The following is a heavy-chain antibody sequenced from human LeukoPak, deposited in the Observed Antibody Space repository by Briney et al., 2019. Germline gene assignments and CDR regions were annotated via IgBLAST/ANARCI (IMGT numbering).Heavy chain of an antibody. D-gene: IGHD1-14*01. J-gene: IGHJ5*02. Sequence: ASVKVSSKASGYTFTSYDINWVRQATGQGLEWMGWMNPNSGNTGYAQKFQGRVSITRNNSISTAYMELSSLRSEDTAVYYCARVRIRGYNWFDPWGQGTLVTVSS. V-gene: IGHV1-8*03. CDR3: ARVRIRGYNWFDP. CDR2: MNPNSGNT. CDR1: GYTFTSYD.